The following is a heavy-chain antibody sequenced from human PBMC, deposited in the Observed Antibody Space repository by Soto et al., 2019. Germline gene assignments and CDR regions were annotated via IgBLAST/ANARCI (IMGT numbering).Heavy chain of an antibody. CDR2: IYHSGST. J-gene: IGHJ5*02. CDR1: GGSISSGGYS. CDR3: ARGNFWSGYSPRWFDP. D-gene: IGHD3-3*01. Sequence: SETLSLTCAVSGGSISSGGYSWSWIRQPPGKGLEWIGYIYHSGSTYYNPSLKSRVTISVDRSKNQFSLKLSSVTAADTAVYYCARGNFWSGYSPRWFDPWGQGTLVTVSS. V-gene: IGHV4-30-2*01.